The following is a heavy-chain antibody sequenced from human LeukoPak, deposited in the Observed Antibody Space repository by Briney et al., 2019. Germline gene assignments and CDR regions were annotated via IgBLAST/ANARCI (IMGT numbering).Heavy chain of an antibody. D-gene: IGHD1-26*01. CDR2: IIPILGIA. Sequence: SGKVSCKAAGGTFTSYGISWVRQAPGQGGEWMGGIIPILGIANYAQKFQGRGTITAHKSTSTAYMELRTLRSEDTAVYYCAREHRPIVGATGGLFFYWGQGTLVTVSS. J-gene: IGHJ4*02. CDR3: AREHRPIVGATGGLFFY. V-gene: IGHV1-69*04. CDR1: GGTFTSYG.